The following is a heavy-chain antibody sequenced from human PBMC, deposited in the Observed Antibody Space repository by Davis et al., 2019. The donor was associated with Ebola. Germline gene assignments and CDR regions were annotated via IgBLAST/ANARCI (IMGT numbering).Heavy chain of an antibody. CDR3: ARSLPGRWMKIDYFDY. J-gene: IGHJ4*02. D-gene: IGHD3-16*02. V-gene: IGHV1-69-2*01. CDR2: VDPKAGKT. CDR1: GYSFSDYY. Sequence: ASVKVSCKGSGYSFSDYYIHWVQGAPGKGLEWVGLVDPKAGKTVYAEKFQDRVTMTADKRTSTAYMELSSLRHEDTAIYFCARSLPGRWMKIDYFDYWGQGTLVTVSS.